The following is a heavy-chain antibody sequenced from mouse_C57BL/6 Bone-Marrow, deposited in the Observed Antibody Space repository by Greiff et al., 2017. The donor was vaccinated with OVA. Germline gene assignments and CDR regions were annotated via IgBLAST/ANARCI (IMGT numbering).Heavy chain of an antibody. Sequence: QVQLQQPGAELVMPGASVKLSCKASGYTFTSYWMHWVKQRPGQGLEWIGEIDPSDSYTKYNQKFKGKSTLTVDKSSSTAYMQLSSLTSEDSAVYYCARRDYYGSVYFDYWGQGTTLTVSS. D-gene: IGHD1-1*01. CDR3: ARRDYYGSVYFDY. CDR1: GYTFTSYW. CDR2: IDPSDSYT. J-gene: IGHJ2*01. V-gene: IGHV1-69*01.